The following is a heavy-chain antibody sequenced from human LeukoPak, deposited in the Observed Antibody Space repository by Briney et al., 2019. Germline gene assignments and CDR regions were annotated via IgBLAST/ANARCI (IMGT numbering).Heavy chain of an antibody. CDR1: GGSISSYY. D-gene: IGHD3-16*02. CDR2: IYTRGTT. V-gene: IGHV4-4*09. CDR3: AGSLPAPKEFAY. Sequence: SETLSLTCSVSGGSISSYYWSWIRQPPGKGLEWIGYIYTRGTTNYSPSLKSRVTISADTSKSQFSLKPTPVTAADTAVYYCAGSLPAPKEFAYWGQGTLVTVSS. J-gene: IGHJ4*02.